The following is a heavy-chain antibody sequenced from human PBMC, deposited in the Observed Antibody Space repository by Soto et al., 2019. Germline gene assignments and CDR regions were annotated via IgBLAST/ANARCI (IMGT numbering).Heavy chain of an antibody. J-gene: IGHJ6*02. Sequence: EVQLVESGGGLVQPGGSLRLSCAASGFTFSTYWMNWVRQAQGKGLEWVANIKEEGSEEYYVDSVKGRFTISRDNAKNSLYLDMNSLRGEDTAVYYCARDWGAPGRGSAFGYYYHFGMDVWGQGTTVTVPS. CDR3: ARDWGAPGRGSAFGYYYHFGMDV. CDR2: IKEEGSEE. D-gene: IGHD3-16*01. V-gene: IGHV3-7*05. CDR1: GFTFSTYW.